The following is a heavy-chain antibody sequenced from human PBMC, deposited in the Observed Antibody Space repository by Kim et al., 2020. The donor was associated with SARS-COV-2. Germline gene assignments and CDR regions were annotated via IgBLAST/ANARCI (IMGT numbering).Heavy chain of an antibody. Sequence: GGSLRLSCAASGFTFSNAWMSWVRQAPGKGLEWVGRIKSKTDGGTTDYAAPVKGRFTISRDDSKNTLYLQMNSLKTEDTAVYYCTTEEVVPAAIPSPPIVLGIMDVWGQGTTVTVSS. V-gene: IGHV3-15*01. D-gene: IGHD2-2*01. J-gene: IGHJ6*02. CDR1: GFTFSNAW. CDR3: TTEEVVPAAIPSPPIVLGIMDV. CDR2: IKSKTDGGTT.